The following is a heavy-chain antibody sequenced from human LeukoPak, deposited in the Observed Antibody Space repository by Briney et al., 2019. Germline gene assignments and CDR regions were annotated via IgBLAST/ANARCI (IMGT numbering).Heavy chain of an antibody. V-gene: IGHV1-2*02. Sequence: GASVKVSCKASGYTCTSYDINWVRQAPGQGLEWMGWINPNSGGTNYAQKFQGRVTMTRDTSISTAYMELSRLRSDDTAVYYCARADIVVVPGFDPWGQGTLVTVSS. CDR3: ARADIVVVPGFDP. D-gene: IGHD2-2*01. CDR2: INPNSGGT. CDR1: GYTCTSYD. J-gene: IGHJ5*02.